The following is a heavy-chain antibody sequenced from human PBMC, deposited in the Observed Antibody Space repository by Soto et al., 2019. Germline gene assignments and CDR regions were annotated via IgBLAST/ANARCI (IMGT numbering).Heavy chain of an antibody. CDR2: INPRNGDT. V-gene: IGHV1-2*02. CDR1: GYTFTGNY. J-gene: IGHJ4*02. D-gene: IGHD2-21*02. CDR3: VRGGGVDVVTPTRIVFDY. Sequence: QVQLVQSGAEVKKPGASVKVSCKVSGYTFTGNYMHCMRQAPGQGPEWMGWINPRNGDTDYAQKFQRRVTITRDTSLSTSYTDLSRLTSDDTAIYFCVRGGGVDVVTPTRIVFDYWGQGTLLTVSS.